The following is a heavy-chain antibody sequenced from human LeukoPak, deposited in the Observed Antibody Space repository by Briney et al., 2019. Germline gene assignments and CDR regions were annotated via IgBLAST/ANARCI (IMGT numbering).Heavy chain of an antibody. D-gene: IGHD3-10*01. CDR3: ARGGGVMDV. Sequence: SQTHPLTHVISVDSVPHKSAGWIEITPSPSRALPWLGRIYYRSKWYNDYAVSVKSRITINPDTSKNQFSLQLNSVTPEDTAVYYCARGGGVMDVWGKGTTVTVSS. CDR2: IYYRSKWYN. CDR1: VDSVPHKSAG. V-gene: IGHV6-1*01. J-gene: IGHJ6*04.